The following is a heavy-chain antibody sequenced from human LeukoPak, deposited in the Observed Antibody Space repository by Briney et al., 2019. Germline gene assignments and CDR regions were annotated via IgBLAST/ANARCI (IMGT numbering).Heavy chain of an antibody. CDR2: ISYDGSNK. J-gene: IGHJ6*03. CDR3: ARDPQPAGWYFLYYYYYYMDV. V-gene: IGHV3-30-3*01. CDR1: GFTFSSYA. Sequence: PGGSLRLSCAASGFTFSSYAMHWVRQAPGKGLEWVAVISYDGSNKYYADSVKGRFTISRDNSKNTLYLQMNSLRAEDTAVYYCARDPQPAGWYFLYYYYYYMDVWGKGTTVTVSS. D-gene: IGHD6-19*01.